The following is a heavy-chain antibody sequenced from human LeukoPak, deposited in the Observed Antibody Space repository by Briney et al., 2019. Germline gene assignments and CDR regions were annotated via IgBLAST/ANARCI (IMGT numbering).Heavy chain of an antibody. CDR2: ISYDGSNK. J-gene: IGHJ3*02. CDR3: ARDTGNVVVIDVPQDTFDI. D-gene: IGHD2-21*01. Sequence: PGGSLRLSCAASGFTFSSYGMHWVRQAPGKGLEWVAVISYDGSNKYYADSVKGRFTISRDNSKDTLYLQMNSLRAEDTAVYYCARDTGNVVVIDVPQDTFDIWGQGTMVTVSS. CDR1: GFTFSSYG. V-gene: IGHV3-30*03.